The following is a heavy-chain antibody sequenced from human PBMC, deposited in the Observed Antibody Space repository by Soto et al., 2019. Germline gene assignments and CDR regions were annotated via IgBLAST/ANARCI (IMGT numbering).Heavy chain of an antibody. CDR1: GYTFTGYY. CDR3: ARAHSTVAMATKGPCFHY. J-gene: IGHJ4*02. D-gene: IGHD5-12*01. Sequence: ASVKVSCKASGYTFTGYYMHWVRQAPGQGLEWMGWINPNSGGTNYAQKFQGRVTMTRDTSISTAYMELSRLRSDDTAVYYCARAHSTVAMATKGPCFHYWGQGTLVTVSS. CDR2: INPNSGGT. V-gene: IGHV1-2*02.